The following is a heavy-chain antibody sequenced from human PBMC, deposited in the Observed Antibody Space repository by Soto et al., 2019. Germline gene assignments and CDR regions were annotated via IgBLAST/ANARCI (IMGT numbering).Heavy chain of an antibody. Sequence: ASVKVSCKASGGTCSSYAISWVRQAPGQGLEWMGGIIPIFGTANYAQKFQGRVTITADESTSTAYMELSSLRSEDTAVYYCAREDADGYNHFDYWGQGTLVTVSS. CDR1: GGTCSSYA. D-gene: IGHD5-12*01. CDR2: IIPIFGTA. V-gene: IGHV1-69*13. J-gene: IGHJ4*02. CDR3: AREDADGYNHFDY.